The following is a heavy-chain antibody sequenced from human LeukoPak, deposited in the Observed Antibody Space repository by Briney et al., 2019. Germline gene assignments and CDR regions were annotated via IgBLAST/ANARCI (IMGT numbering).Heavy chain of an antibody. V-gene: IGHV3-23*01. CDR1: GFTFSSYA. CDR3: AKVPTPHYYDSSGYLRGVDY. Sequence: GGSLRLSCAASGFTFSSYAMSWVRQAPGKGLEWVSAISGSGGSTYYADSVKGRFTISRDNSKNTLYLQMNRLRAEDTAVYYCAKVPTPHYYDSSGYLRGVDYWGQGTLVTVSS. D-gene: IGHD3-22*01. CDR2: ISGSGGST. J-gene: IGHJ4*02.